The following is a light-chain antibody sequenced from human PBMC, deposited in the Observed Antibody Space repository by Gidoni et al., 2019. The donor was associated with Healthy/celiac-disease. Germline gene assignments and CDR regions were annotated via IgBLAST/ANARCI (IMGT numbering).Light chain of an antibody. CDR2: DVS. Sequence: QSALTQPRSVSGSPGQSVTISCTGTSRDVGGYNYVSWYQQHPGKAPKLMIYDVSKRPSGVPDRFSGSKSGNTASLTISGLQAEDEADYYCCSYAGSYTCVVFGGGTKLTVL. CDR1: SRDVGGYNY. CDR3: CSYAGSYTCVV. J-gene: IGLJ2*01. V-gene: IGLV2-11*01.